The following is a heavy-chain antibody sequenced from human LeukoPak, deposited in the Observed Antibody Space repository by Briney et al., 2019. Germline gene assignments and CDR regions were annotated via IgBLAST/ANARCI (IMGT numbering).Heavy chain of an antibody. Sequence: PSETLSLTCTVSGGSISSSSYYWGWIRQPPGKGLEWIGSIYYSGSTYYNPSLKSRVTISVDTSKNQFSLKLSSVTAADTAVYYRARLRYYYDSSGYYADYWGQGTLVTVSS. D-gene: IGHD3-22*01. V-gene: IGHV4-39*01. CDR3: ARLRYYYDSSGYYADY. J-gene: IGHJ4*02. CDR2: IYYSGST. CDR1: GGSISSSSYY.